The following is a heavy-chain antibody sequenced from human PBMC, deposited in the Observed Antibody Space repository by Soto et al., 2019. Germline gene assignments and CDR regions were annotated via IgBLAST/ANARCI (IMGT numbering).Heavy chain of an antibody. V-gene: IGHV1-18*01. J-gene: IGHJ6*02. CDR2: VSANNGHT. D-gene: IGHD2-8*01. CDR3: ARDIESVTAKHFFYYYAMDV. CDR1: GFTFSNYG. Sequence: EASVKVSCKASGFTFSNYGLNWVRQAPGQGLEWMGWVSANNGHTNYAQNLQGRVSMTTDTSTSTAYMELRGLRFDDTAVYYCARDIESVTAKHFFYYYAMDVWGQGTKVTVSS.